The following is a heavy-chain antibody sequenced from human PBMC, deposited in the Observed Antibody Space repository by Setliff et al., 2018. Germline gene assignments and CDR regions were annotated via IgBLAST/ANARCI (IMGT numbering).Heavy chain of an antibody. CDR1: GVSIANTASY. J-gene: IGHJ6*03. D-gene: IGHD3-3*01. CDR3: VRMSGFLYMDV. Sequence: PSETLSLTCNVSGVSIANTASYWSWIRQPAGKTLEWIGQVYVGGNTYYNPSFGSRVTISLDTSKNQFSLKLSSVTAADTAVYYCVRMSGFLYMDVWGKGTTVTVS. CDR2: VYVGGNT. V-gene: IGHV4-61*09.